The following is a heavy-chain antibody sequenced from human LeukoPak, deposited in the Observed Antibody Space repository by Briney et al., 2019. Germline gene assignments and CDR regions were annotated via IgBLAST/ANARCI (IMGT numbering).Heavy chain of an antibody. J-gene: IGHJ4*02. D-gene: IGHD6-19*01. Sequence: SVKVSCKASGGTFSSYAISWVRQAPGQGLEWMGRIIPIFGTASYAQKFQGRVTITTDESTSTAYMELSSLRSEDTAVYYCAREVSSGWPFPFDYWGQGTLVTVSS. V-gene: IGHV1-69*05. CDR1: GGTFSSYA. CDR3: AREVSSGWPFPFDY. CDR2: IIPIFGTA.